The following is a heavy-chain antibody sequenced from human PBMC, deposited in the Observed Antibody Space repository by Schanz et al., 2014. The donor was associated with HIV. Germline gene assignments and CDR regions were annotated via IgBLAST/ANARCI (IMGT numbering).Heavy chain of an antibody. Sequence: EVQLVESGGGLVKPGGSLRLSCVASRFTFSVYAMNWVRQAPGKGLEWVSSIDSSSSYKYYADSVKGRFTISRDNAKNSLXLQMNTLRAEDTAVYYCAREDGWFGDIYYFGLDVWGRGTTVTVSS. D-gene: IGHD3-10*01. CDR1: RFTFSVYA. J-gene: IGHJ6*02. CDR2: IDSSSSYK. V-gene: IGHV3-21*01. CDR3: AREDGWFGDIYYFGLDV.